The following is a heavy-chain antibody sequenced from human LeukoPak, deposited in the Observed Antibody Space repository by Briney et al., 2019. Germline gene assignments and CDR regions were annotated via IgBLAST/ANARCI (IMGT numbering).Heavy chain of an antibody. CDR3: ARDWRFRPDGSDYSYLAPLDY. CDR1: GFTFNNYA. CDR2: VSDNADST. J-gene: IGHJ4*02. V-gene: IGHV3-23*01. Sequence: QPGGSLRLSCVASGFTFNNYAMTWVRQAPGKGLEWVSTVSDNADSTTYADSVRGRFTISRDDSKNTLYLQMNSLTTEDTAVYYCARDWRFRPDGSDYSYLAPLDYWGQGTLVTVSS. D-gene: IGHD3-22*01.